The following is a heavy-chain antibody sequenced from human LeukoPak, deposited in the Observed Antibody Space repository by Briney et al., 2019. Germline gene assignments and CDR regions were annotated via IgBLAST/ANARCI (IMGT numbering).Heavy chain of an antibody. Sequence: GGSVKVSCKASGYTFTGYYMHWVRQAPGQGLEWMGWINPNSGGTNYAQKFQGRVTMTRDTSISTAYMELSRLRSDDTAVYYCARVPGITMVRGVPFDYWSQGTLVTVSS. V-gene: IGHV1-2*02. J-gene: IGHJ4*02. CDR2: INPNSGGT. D-gene: IGHD3-10*01. CDR1: GYTFTGYY. CDR3: ARVPGITMVRGVPFDY.